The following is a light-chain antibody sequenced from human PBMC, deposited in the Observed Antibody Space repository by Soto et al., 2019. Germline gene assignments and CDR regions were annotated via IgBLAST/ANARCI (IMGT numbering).Light chain of an antibody. Sequence: DIQLTQSPSSLSASVGDRVTITCRASQSIRSYLNWYQQKPGKAPKLLIYKASTLKSGVPSRFSGSGSGTDFTLTISSLQPEDFATYYCQQSYSTPITFGQGTRLEIK. CDR2: KAS. CDR3: QQSYSTPIT. CDR1: QSIRSY. J-gene: IGKJ5*01. V-gene: IGKV1-39*01.